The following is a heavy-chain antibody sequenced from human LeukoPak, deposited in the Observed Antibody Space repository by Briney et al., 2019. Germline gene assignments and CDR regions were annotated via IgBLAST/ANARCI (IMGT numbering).Heavy chain of an antibody. CDR1: GFTFSSYS. J-gene: IGHJ4*02. CDR2: ISSSSSTI. V-gene: IGHV3-48*02. D-gene: IGHD1-26*01. CDR3: ATSGSYRFDY. Sequence: AESLRLSCAASGFTFSSYSMNWVRQAPGKGLEWVSYISSSSSTIYYADSVKGRFTISRDNAQNSLYLQMNSLRDEDTAVYYCATSGSYRFDYWGQGTLVTVSS.